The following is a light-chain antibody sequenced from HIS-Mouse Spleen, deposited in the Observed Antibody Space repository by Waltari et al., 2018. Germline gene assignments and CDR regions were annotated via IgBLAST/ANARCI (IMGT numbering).Light chain of an antibody. J-gene: IGLJ2*01. CDR2: EDS. V-gene: IGLV3-10*01. CDR1: ALPKKS. Sequence: SYELTQPPSVSVSPGPTARITCSGAALPKKSAYWYQQKSGQAPVLVIYEDSKRPSGIPERFSGSSSGTMATLTISGAQVEDEADYYCYSTDSSGNHRVFGGGTKLTVL. CDR3: YSTDSSGNHRV.